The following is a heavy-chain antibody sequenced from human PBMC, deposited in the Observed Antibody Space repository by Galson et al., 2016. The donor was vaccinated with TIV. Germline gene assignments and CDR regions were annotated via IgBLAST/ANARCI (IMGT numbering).Heavy chain of an antibody. D-gene: IGHD5-12*01. Sequence: SLRLSCAASGFIFSSYSMNWVRQAPGKGLEWISYISDSRTTIYYADSVKGRFTISRDNAKNSLYLQMNGLRAEDTAVYYCARVRFTGYGRFDYWGQGTLATVSS. V-gene: IGHV3-48*04. CDR1: GFIFSSYS. CDR3: ARVRFTGYGRFDY. CDR2: ISDSRTTI. J-gene: IGHJ4*02.